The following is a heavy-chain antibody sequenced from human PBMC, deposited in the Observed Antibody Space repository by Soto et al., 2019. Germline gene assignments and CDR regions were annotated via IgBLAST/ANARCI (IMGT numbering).Heavy chain of an antibody. Sequence: PGGSLRLSCAASGFTFDDYAMHWVRQVLGKGLEWVSSISWNSGNIGYADSVKGRFTTSRDNAKNSLYLQMNSLRAEDTAVYYCARDGDIVVVVAATPSYYYGMDVWGQGTTVTVS. CDR2: ISWNSGNI. J-gene: IGHJ6*02. D-gene: IGHD2-15*01. V-gene: IGHV3-9*01. CDR1: GFTFDDYA. CDR3: ARDGDIVVVVAATPSYYYGMDV.